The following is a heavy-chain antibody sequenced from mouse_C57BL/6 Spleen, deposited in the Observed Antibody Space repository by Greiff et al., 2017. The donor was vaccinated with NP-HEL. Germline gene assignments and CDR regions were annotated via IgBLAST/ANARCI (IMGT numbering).Heavy chain of an antibody. Sequence: QVQLKESGAELARPGASVKLSCKASGYTFTSYGISWVKQRTGQGLEWIGEIYPRSGNTYYNEKFKGKATLTADKSSSTAYMELRSLTSEDSAVYFCAREALYYYGSSPYWYFDVWGTGTTVTVSS. CDR2: IYPRSGNT. V-gene: IGHV1-81*01. CDR1: GYTFTSYG. D-gene: IGHD1-1*01. J-gene: IGHJ1*03. CDR3: AREALYYYGSSPYWYFDV.